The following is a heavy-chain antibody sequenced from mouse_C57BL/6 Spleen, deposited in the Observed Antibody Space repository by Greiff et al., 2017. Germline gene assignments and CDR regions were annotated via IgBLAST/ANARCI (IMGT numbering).Heavy chain of an antibody. CDR1: GYTFTDYE. CDR2: IDPETGGT. V-gene: IGHV1-15*01. Sequence: VQLVESGAELVRPGASVTLSCKASGYTFTDYEMHWVKQTPVHGLEWIGAIDPETGGTAYNQKFKGKAILTADKSSSTAYMELRSLTSEDSAVYYCTRRVYYDYDGYWYFDVWGTGTTVTVSS. D-gene: IGHD2-4*01. CDR3: TRRVYYDYDGYWYFDV. J-gene: IGHJ1*03.